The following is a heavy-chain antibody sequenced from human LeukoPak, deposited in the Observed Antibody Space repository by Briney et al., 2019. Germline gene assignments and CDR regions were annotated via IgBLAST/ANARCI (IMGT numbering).Heavy chain of an antibody. D-gene: IGHD2-21*02. J-gene: IGHJ4*02. V-gene: IGHV3-33*01. CDR3: VRDGAIRLTQKGGDFDY. Sequence: HPGGSLRLSCVTSGFDFRSHAMHWVRQAPGKGLQWVAAIWNDGTYKYYRGSVKGRFAIARDNSKNTVDLQMNSLRVEDTAVYYCVRDGAIRLTQKGGDFDYWGQGNLVTVSS. CDR1: GFDFRSHA. CDR2: IWNDGTYK.